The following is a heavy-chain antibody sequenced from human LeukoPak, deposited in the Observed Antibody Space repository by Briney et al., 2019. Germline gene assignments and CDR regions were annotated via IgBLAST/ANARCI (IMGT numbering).Heavy chain of an antibody. V-gene: IGHV1-8*01. CDR1: GYTFTSYD. CDR3: ARHGSVDSSGTLGY. Sequence: EASVKVSCKASGYTFTSYDINWVRQATGQGLEWMGWMNPNSGNTGYAQKFQGRVTITRDTSASTAYMELSSLRSEDTAVYYCARHGSVDSSGTLGYWGQGTLVTVSS. J-gene: IGHJ4*02. D-gene: IGHD3-22*01. CDR2: MNPNSGNT.